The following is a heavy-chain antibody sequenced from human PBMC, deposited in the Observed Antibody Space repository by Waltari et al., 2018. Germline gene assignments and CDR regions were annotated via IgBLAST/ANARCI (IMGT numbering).Heavy chain of an antibody. CDR2: IYSGGST. V-gene: IGHV3-53*04. CDR1: GFTVSSHY. Sequence: EVQLVESGGGLVQPGGSLGLSCAASGFTVSSHYMSWVRQAPGKGLEGVSVIYSGGSTYYADSVKGRFTISRHNSKNTLYLQMNSLRAEDTAVYYCARGGAGPLENWFDPWGQGTLVTVSS. D-gene: IGHD1-1*01. J-gene: IGHJ5*02. CDR3: ARGGAGPLENWFDP.